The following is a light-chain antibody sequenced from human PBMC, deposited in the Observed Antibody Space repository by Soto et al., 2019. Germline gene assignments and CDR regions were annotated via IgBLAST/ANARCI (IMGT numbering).Light chain of an antibody. CDR1: QSISSNK. J-gene: IGKJ1*01. V-gene: IGKV3-20*01. CDR2: GAS. Sequence: EVVMTQSPATLSVSPGESATLSCRASQSISSNKLAWYQQKPGQAPRLLIYGASSRATGIPDRFSGSGSGTDFTLTISRLEPEDFAVYYCQQYGSSGTFGQGTKVDIK. CDR3: QQYGSSGT.